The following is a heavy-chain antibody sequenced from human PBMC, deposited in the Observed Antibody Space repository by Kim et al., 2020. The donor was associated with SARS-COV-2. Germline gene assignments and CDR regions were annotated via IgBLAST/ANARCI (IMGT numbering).Heavy chain of an antibody. D-gene: IGHD6-13*01. V-gene: IGHV1-69*13. Sequence: SVKVSCKASGGTFSSYAISWVRQAPGQGLEWMGGIIPIFGTANYAQKFQGRVTITADESTSTAYMELSSLRSEDTAVYYCARGLSAAASTPVVDYWGQGTLVTVSS. J-gene: IGHJ4*02. CDR3: ARGLSAAASTPVVDY. CDR1: GGTFSSYA. CDR2: IIPIFGTA.